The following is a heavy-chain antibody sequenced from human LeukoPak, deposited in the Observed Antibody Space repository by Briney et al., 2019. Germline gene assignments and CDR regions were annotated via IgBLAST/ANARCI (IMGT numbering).Heavy chain of an antibody. J-gene: IGHJ6*02. D-gene: IGHD4-17*01. CDR2: ISSSTSYI. Sequence: GGSLRLSCTTSGFTFSSYTMNWVRQAPGKGLEWVSSISSSTSYIYYADSVKGRFTISRDNAKNSLYLQMNSLRAEDTAVYYCARHVSGDYAWLDVWGQGTTVTVSS. CDR1: GFTFSSYT. CDR3: ARHVSGDYAWLDV. V-gene: IGHV3-21*01.